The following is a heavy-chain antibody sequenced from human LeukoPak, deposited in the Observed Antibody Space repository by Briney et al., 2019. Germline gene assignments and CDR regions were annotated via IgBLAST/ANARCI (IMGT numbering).Heavy chain of an antibody. V-gene: IGHV3-48*01. Sequence: GGSLRLSCAASGFTFSSYSMNWVRQAPGKGLEWVSYISSSSSTIYYADSVKGRFTISRDNAKNSLYLQMNSLRAEDTAVYYCARDPAPSDYDFWSGYPYYFDYWGQGTLVTVSS. J-gene: IGHJ4*02. CDR1: GFTFSSYS. D-gene: IGHD3-3*01. CDR2: ISSSSSTI. CDR3: ARDPAPSDYDFWSGYPYYFDY.